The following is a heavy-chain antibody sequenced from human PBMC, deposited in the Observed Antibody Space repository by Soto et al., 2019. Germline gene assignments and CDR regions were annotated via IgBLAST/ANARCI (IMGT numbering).Heavy chain of an antibody. CDR3: VGDLVTERDY. D-gene: IGHD4-4*01. V-gene: IGHV3-30*03. CDR1: GFTFSTYG. J-gene: IGHJ4*02. CDR2: ISYDGGNK. Sequence: QVQLVESGGGVVQPGRSLRLSCAASGFTFSTYGMHWVRQAPCKGLEWVAVISYDGGNKYYADSVKGRFTISRDNSKNTLYLQMNSLRAEDTAVYYCVGDLVTERDYWGQGTLVTVSS.